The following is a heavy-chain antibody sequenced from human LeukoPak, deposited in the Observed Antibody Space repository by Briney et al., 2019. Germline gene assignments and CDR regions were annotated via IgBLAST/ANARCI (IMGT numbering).Heavy chain of an antibody. V-gene: IGHV4-4*02. D-gene: IGHD3-9*01. Sequence: SETLSLTCAVSGGSISSPNWWSWVRQPPGKGLEWIGEIYHSGMTNYKTSLKSRVTTSVDTSKNQFSLKLSSVTAADTAVYYCARQGYDILTGYYTVPEYYFDYWGQGALVTVSS. CDR2: IYHSGMT. CDR1: GGSISSPNW. J-gene: IGHJ4*02. CDR3: ARQGYDILTGYYTVPEYYFDY.